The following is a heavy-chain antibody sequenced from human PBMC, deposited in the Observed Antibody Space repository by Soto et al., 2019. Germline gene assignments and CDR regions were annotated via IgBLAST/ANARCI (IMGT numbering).Heavy chain of an antibody. J-gene: IGHJ3*02. V-gene: IGHV4-39*01. D-gene: IGHD3-16*01. CDR1: GGSISSSSYY. CDR3: ARRGGDFFDI. Sequence: SETLSLTCTVSGGSISSSSYYWGWIRQPPGKGLEWIGNIYYSGSSYYNPSLKSRVAISVHTSKNQFSLNLSSVTAADTAVYYCARRGGDFFDIWGQGTMVTVSS. CDR2: IYYSGSS.